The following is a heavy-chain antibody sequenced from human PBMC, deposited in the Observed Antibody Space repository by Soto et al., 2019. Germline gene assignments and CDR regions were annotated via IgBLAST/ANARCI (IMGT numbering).Heavy chain of an antibody. CDR3: ARGVFPPAGPHTWFDP. Sequence: QLQLQESGPGLVKPSETLSLTCIVSGDSIFNSSYYRAWIRQPPGKGMEWIGNIYYTGTTNYNPFIKSRLSQSVDTSKNQFSLKLPSVTAADTAFYYCARGVFPPAGPHTWFDPWGQGTLVTVSS. D-gene: IGHD2-2*01. CDR1: GDSIFNSSYY. V-gene: IGHV4-39*01. J-gene: IGHJ5*02. CDR2: IYYTGTT.